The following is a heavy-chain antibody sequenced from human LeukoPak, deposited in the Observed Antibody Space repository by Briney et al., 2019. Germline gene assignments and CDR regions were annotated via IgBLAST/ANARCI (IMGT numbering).Heavy chain of an antibody. CDR1: GYTFTGYY. CDR2: INPNSGGT. D-gene: IGHD2-2*01. V-gene: IGHV1-2*06. Sequence: GASVKVSCKASGYTFTGYYMHWVRQAPGQGLEWMGRINPNSGGTNYAQKFQGRVTMTRDTSISTAYMELSRLRSDDTAVDYCARGFLVPAAAYNWFDPWGLGTLVSVSS. CDR3: ARGFLVPAAAYNWFDP. J-gene: IGHJ5*02.